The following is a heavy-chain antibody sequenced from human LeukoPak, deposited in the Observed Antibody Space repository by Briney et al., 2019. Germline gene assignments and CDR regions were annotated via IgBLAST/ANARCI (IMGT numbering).Heavy chain of an antibody. CDR3: AREWGSSSWFNWFDP. Sequence: ASVKVSCKASGDTFTGYYMHWVRQAPGQGLEWMGWINPNSGGTNYAQKFQGRVTMTRDTSISTAYMELSRLRSDDTAVYYCAREWGSSSWFNWFDPWGQGTLVTVSS. CDR2: INPNSGGT. D-gene: IGHD6-13*01. V-gene: IGHV1-2*02. J-gene: IGHJ5*02. CDR1: GDTFTGYY.